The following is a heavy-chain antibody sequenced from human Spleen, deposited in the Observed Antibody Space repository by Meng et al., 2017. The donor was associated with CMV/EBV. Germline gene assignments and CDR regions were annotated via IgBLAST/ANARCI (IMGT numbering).Heavy chain of an antibody. CDR3: ARAVEGIRETLDY. Sequence: GESLKISCGVSGFTLSRNWMTWVRQAPGKGLEWVANIKEDGSAKNYVDFVKGRFTISRDNVKNSVYLQMSSLRGEDTAVYYCARAVEGIRETLDYWGQGTLVTVSS. CDR2: IKEDGSAK. D-gene: IGHD4-23*01. J-gene: IGHJ4*02. CDR1: GFTLSRNW. V-gene: IGHV3-7*04.